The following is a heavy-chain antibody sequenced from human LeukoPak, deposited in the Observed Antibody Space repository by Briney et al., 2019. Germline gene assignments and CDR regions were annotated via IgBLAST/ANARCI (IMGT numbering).Heavy chain of an antibody. CDR2: IYTSGST. Sequence: SETLSLTCTVSGGSISGYYWSWIRQPAGKGLEWIGRIYTSGSTNYNPSLKSRVTMSVDTSKNQFSLKLSSVTAADTAVYYCARDMIGGRARTIQLWFLDYWGQGTLVTVSS. V-gene: IGHV4-4*07. CDR1: GGSISGYY. CDR3: ARDMIGGRARTIQLWFLDY. J-gene: IGHJ4*02. D-gene: IGHD5-18*01.